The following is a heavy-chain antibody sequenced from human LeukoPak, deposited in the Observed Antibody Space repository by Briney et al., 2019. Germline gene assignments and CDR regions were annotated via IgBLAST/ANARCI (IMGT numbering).Heavy chain of an antibody. CDR1: GGTFSSYA. Sequence: ASVKVSCKASGGTFSSYAISWVRQAPGQGLEWMGRIIPILGIANYAQKFQGRVTITADKSTSTAYMELSSLRSGDTAVYYCARDYDSSGYYYFDYWGQGTLVTVSS. CDR3: ARDYDSSGYYYFDY. D-gene: IGHD3-22*01. V-gene: IGHV1-69*04. CDR2: IIPILGIA. J-gene: IGHJ4*02.